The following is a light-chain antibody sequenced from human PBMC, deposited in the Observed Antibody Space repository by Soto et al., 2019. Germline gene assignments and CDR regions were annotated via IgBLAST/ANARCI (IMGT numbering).Light chain of an antibody. J-gene: IGLJ1*01. CDR3: CSYAGSSTYV. CDR2: EVS. Sequence: ALTQPASVSGAPGQSITISCTGTSSDVGSYNLVSWYQQHPGKAPKLMIYEVSKRPSGVSNRFSGSKSGNTASLTISGLQAEDEADYYCCSYAGSSTYVFGTGTKVTVL. CDR1: SSDVGSYNL. V-gene: IGLV2-23*02.